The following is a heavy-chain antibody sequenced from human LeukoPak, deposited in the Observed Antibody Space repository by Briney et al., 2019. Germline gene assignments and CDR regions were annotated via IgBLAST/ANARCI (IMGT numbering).Heavy chain of an antibody. D-gene: IGHD7-27*01. Sequence: SETLSLTCTVSGGSISSYYWSWIRQPPGKGLEWIGYIYYSGSTNYNPSLKSRVTISVDTSKNQFSLKLSSVTAADTAVYYCARDSTGDLTSLDYWGQGTLVTVSS. J-gene: IGHJ4*02. CDR3: ARDSTGDLTSLDY. V-gene: IGHV4-59*01. CDR2: IYYSGST. CDR1: GGSISSYY.